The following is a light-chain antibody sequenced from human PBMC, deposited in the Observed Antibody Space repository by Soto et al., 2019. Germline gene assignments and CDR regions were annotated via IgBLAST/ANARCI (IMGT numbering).Light chain of an antibody. CDR3: QQYGRSPGT. Sequence: EVVTTQSPATLSLSPGERATLSCRASQSLSSNLAWYQQKPGQAPRLLIYAASTRATGVPGRFSGSGSGTDFTLTISRLEPEDFAVYYCQQYGRSPGTFGQGTKLDI. V-gene: IGKV3-20*01. CDR2: AAS. CDR1: QSLSSN. J-gene: IGKJ1*01.